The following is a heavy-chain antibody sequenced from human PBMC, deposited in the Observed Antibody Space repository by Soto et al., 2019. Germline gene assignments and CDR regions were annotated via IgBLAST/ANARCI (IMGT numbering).Heavy chain of an antibody. CDR1: GFTFSSYA. CDR2: ISGSGGST. Sequence: PGGSLRLSCAASGFTFSSYAMSWVRQAPGKGLEWVSAISGSGGSTYYADSVKGRFTISRDNSKNTLYLQMNSLRAEDTAVYYCAKTLNYDFWSGYIDYWGQGTLVTVSS. V-gene: IGHV3-23*01. D-gene: IGHD3-3*01. CDR3: AKTLNYDFWSGYIDY. J-gene: IGHJ4*02.